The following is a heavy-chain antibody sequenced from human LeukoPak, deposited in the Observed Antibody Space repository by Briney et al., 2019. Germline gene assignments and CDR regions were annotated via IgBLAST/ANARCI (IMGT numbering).Heavy chain of an antibody. CDR2: IESNGNEK. J-gene: IGHJ4*02. CDR3: ARGVTSWPQGPYHFDY. V-gene: IGHV3-30*02. CDR1: GFTFSDYT. D-gene: IGHD2-2*01. Sequence: PGGSLRLSCAVSGFTFSDYTMNWVRQAPGKGLEWVASIESNGNEKYSSDSLKDRFTISRDNSKNTLYLQLNTVRPEDTAVFYCARGVTSWPQGPYHFDYWGQGILITLSS.